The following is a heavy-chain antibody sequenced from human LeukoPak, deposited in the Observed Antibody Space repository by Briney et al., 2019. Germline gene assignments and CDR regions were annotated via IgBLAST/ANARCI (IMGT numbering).Heavy chain of an antibody. J-gene: IGHJ4*02. CDR1: GFTFSDYY. Sequence: GGSLRLSCAASGFTFSDYYMSWIRQTPEKGLEWISYISNSGSAIYYADSVKGRFTTSRDNSKNSLYLQMNSLRAEDTAVYYCARDDDWNALIDYWGQGTLVTVSS. CDR2: ISNSGSAI. D-gene: IGHD1-1*01. V-gene: IGHV3-11*04. CDR3: ARDDDWNALIDY.